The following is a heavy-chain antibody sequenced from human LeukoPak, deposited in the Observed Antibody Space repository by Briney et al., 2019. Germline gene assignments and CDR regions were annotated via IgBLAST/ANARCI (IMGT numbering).Heavy chain of an antibody. V-gene: IGHV3-21*04. J-gene: IGHJ4*02. D-gene: IGHD6-19*01. CDR2: ISSSSSYI. Sequence: SGGSLRLSCAASGFTFSSYSMNWVRQAPGKGLEWVSSISSSSSYIYYADSVKGRFTISRDNAKNSLYLQMNSLRAEDTAVYYCARAGRWPILNNSSGWYKDSRRGAACHYWGQGTLVTVSS. CDR3: ARAGRWPILNNSSGWYKDSRRGAACHY. CDR1: GFTFSSYS.